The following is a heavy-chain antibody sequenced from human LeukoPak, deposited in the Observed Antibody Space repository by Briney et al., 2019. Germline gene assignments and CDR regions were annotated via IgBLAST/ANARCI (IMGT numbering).Heavy chain of an antibody. D-gene: IGHD3-9*01. CDR1: GGSISSGSYY. CDR3: AREHYDILTGYDYFDY. J-gene: IGHJ4*02. V-gene: IGHV4-61*02. CDR2: IYTSGST. Sequence: TSQTLSLTCTVSGGSISSGSYYWSWIRQPAGKGLEWIGRIYTSGSTNYNPSLKSRVTISVDTSKNQFSLKLSSVTAADTAVYYCAREHYDILTGYDYFDYWGQGTLVTVSS.